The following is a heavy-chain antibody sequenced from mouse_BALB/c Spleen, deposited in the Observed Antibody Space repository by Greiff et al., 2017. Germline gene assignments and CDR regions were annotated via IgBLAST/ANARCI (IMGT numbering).Heavy chain of an antibody. CDR1: GFNIKDYY. Sequence: EVKLVESGAELVRSGASVKLSCTASGFNIKDYYMHWVKQRPEQGLEWIGWIDPENGDTEYAPKFQGKATMTADTSSNTAYLQLSSLTSEDTAVYDCNPTALYAMDDWGQGTSVTVSS. J-gene: IGHJ4*01. D-gene: IGHD1-2*01. CDR3: NPTALYAMDD. V-gene: IGHV14-4*02. CDR2: IDPENGDT.